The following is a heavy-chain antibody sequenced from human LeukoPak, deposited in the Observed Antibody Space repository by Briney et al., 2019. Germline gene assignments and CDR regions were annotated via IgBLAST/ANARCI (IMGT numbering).Heavy chain of an antibody. Sequence: PSQTLSLTCAVYGGSFIAYYWRWTRQPPGKGLEWIGEIKHRGSTNDNPSLKSRVTISVDTSKNQFSLKLSSVTAADTAVYYCARDYYDSSGYYYSNWFDPWGQGTLVTVSS. D-gene: IGHD3-22*01. J-gene: IGHJ5*02. CDR1: GGSFIAYY. CDR2: IKHRGST. CDR3: ARDYYDSSGYYYSNWFDP. V-gene: IGHV4-34*01.